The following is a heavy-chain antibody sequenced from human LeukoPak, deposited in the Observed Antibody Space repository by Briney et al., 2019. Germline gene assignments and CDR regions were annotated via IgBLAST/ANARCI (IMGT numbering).Heavy chain of an antibody. Sequence: SETLSLTCTVSGGSISSYYWSWIRQPPGKGLEWIGYIYYSGSTNYNPSLKSRVTISVDTSKNQFSLKLSSVTAADTAVYYCTAVPYYDFWSGHLGLVPIGVHGYWGQGTLVTVSS. D-gene: IGHD3-3*01. J-gene: IGHJ4*02. V-gene: IGHV4-59*01. CDR3: TAVPYYDFWSGHLGLVPIGVHGY. CDR1: GGSISSYY. CDR2: IYYSGST.